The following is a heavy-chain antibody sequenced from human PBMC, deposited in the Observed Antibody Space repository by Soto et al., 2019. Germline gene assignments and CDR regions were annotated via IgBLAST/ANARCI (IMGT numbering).Heavy chain of an antibody. J-gene: IGHJ4*02. CDR3: ARGQRYFDWLLWAFDY. V-gene: IGHV4-34*01. D-gene: IGHD3-9*01. Sequence: QVQLQQWGAGLLKPSETLSLTCAVYGGSFSGYYWSWIRQPPGKGLEWIGEINHSGSTNYNPSLKSRVTISVDTSKNRFSLKLSSVTAADTAVYYCARGQRYFDWLLWAFDYWGQGTLVTVSS. CDR1: GGSFSGYY. CDR2: INHSGST.